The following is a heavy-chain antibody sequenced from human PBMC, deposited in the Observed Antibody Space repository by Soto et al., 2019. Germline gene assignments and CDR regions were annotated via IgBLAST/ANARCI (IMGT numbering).Heavy chain of an antibody. Sequence: QVPLVQSGAEVKKPGASVKVSCKASGYTFTGYYIHWVRQAPGQGLEWMGWINPNGGGTNYAQKFQDWVTMTRDTSISTAYMELSRLKSDDTAVYYCARVATIFGVVPDYWGQGTLVTVSS. D-gene: IGHD3-3*01. J-gene: IGHJ4*02. V-gene: IGHV1-2*04. CDR1: GYTFTGYY. CDR2: INPNGGGT. CDR3: ARVATIFGVVPDY.